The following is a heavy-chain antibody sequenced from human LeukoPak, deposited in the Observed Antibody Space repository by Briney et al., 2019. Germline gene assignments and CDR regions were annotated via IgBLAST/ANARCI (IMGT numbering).Heavy chain of an antibody. CDR3: ASGYSSHDAFDI. CDR2: MYYSGST. CDR1: GGSISSYY. V-gene: IGHV4-59*01. J-gene: IGHJ3*02. D-gene: IGHD6-13*01. Sequence: SETLSLTCTVSGGSISSYYWSWIRQTPGKGLEWIGYMYYSGSTNYNPSLKSRVTISVDTSKNQFSLKLSSVTAADTAVYYCASGYSSHDAFDIWGQGTMVTVSS.